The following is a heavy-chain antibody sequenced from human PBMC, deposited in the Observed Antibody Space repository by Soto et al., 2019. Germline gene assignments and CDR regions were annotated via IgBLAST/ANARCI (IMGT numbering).Heavy chain of an antibody. V-gene: IGHV4-39*01. CDR1: GGSISSSSYY. CDR2: IYYSGST. D-gene: IGHD4-4*01. CDR3: ARRGFTVTTSFYYYYYMVV. J-gene: IGHJ6*03. Sequence: QLQLQESGPGLVKPSETLSLTCTVSGGSISSSSYYWGWIRQPPGKGLEWIGSIYYSGSTYYNPSLTNRVTISVYTSKNQFSLKLSSVAAADTAVYYCARRGFTVTTSFYYYYYMVVGGKGTTVTVSS.